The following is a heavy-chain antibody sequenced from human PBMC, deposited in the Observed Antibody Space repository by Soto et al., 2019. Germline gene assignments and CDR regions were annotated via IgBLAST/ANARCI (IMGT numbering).Heavy chain of an antibody. CDR3: ARDLDYAFDN. V-gene: IGHV3-48*01. CDR1: GFTFSSYS. J-gene: IGHJ4*02. D-gene: IGHD4-17*01. Sequence: GGSLRLSCAASGFTFSSYSMNWVRQAPGKGLEWVSYIRSAPSTIDYADSVKGRFTIYPDNAKNLLYLQMNSLRAEDTAVYSCARDLDYAFDNWGQGTLVTVSS. CDR2: IRSAPSTI.